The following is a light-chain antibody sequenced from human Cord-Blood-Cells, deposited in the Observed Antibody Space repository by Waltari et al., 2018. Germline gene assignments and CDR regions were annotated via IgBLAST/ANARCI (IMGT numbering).Light chain of an antibody. V-gene: IGLV2-8*01. J-gene: IGLJ2*01. CDR2: EVS. CDR1: SSDVGGYNY. CDR3: SSYAGSNNLV. Sequence: TIPCTGTSSDVGGYNYVSWYQQHPGKAPKLMIYEVSKRPSGVPDRFSGSKSGNTASLTVSGLQAEDEADYYCSSYAGSNNLVFGGGTKLTVL.